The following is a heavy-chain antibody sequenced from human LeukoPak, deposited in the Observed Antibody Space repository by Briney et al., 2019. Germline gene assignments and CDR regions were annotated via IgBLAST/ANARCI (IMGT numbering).Heavy chain of an antibody. V-gene: IGHV3-21*04. CDR2: ISSSSSYI. CDR3: ARGIDDGDNWFDP. CDR1: GFTFSSYG. J-gene: IGHJ5*02. D-gene: IGHD1-1*01. Sequence: GGSLRLSCAASGFTFSSYGMHWVRRAPGKGLEWVSSISSSSSYIYYADSVKGRFTISRDDAKNSLYLQMNSLRAEDTALYYCARGIDDGDNWFDPWGQGTLVTVSS.